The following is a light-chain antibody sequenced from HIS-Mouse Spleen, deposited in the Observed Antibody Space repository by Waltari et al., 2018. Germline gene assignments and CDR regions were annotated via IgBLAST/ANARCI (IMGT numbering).Light chain of an antibody. CDR2: AAY. CDR1: QGISSY. Sequence: AIRMTQSPSSLSASTGDRVTITCRASQGISSYLAWYQQKPGKATKLLIYAAYTLQSGVPSRFSGSGSGTDFTLTISCLQSEDFATYYCQQYYSYPWTFGQGTKVEIK. J-gene: IGKJ1*01. CDR3: QQYYSYPWT. V-gene: IGKV1-8*01.